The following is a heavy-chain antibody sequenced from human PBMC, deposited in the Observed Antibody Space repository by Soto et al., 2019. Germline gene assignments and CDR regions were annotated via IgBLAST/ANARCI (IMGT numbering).Heavy chain of an antibody. V-gene: IGHV3-11*01. CDR1: GFTFSDYY. Sequence: SLRLSCAASGFTFSDYYMSWIRQAPGKGLEWVSYISSSGSTIYYADSVKGRFTISRDNAKNSLYLQMNSLRAEDTAVYYCARVRRGYSYGNPRGMGSAFDNWGQGTMVTVSS. CDR2: ISSSGSTI. D-gene: IGHD5-18*01. J-gene: IGHJ3*02. CDR3: ARVRRGYSYGNPRGMGSAFDN.